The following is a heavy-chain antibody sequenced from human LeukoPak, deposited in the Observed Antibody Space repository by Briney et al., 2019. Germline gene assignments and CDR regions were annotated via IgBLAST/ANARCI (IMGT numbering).Heavy chain of an antibody. J-gene: IGHJ4*02. CDR2: IYYSGST. CDR1: GGSISSSSYY. D-gene: IGHD6-19*01. V-gene: IGHV4-39*01. Sequence: PSETLSLICTVSGGSISSSSYYWGWIRQPPGKGLEWIGRIYYSGSTYYNPSLKSRVTISVDTSKNQFSLKLSSVTAADTAVYYCARTEYSSGWYVNYWGQGTLVSVSS. CDR3: ARTEYSSGWYVNY.